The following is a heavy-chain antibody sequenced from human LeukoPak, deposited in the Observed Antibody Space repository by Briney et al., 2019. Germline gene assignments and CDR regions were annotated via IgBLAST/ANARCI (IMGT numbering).Heavy chain of an antibody. V-gene: IGHV3-30*03. CDR2: ISYDGSNK. CDR3: ACITMVRGVTNSEG. J-gene: IGHJ4*02. Sequence: PGGSLRLSCAASGFTFSSYGMHWVRQAPGKGLEWVAVISYDGSNKYYADSVKGRFTISRDNSKNTLYLQMNSLRAEDTAVYYCACITMVRGVTNSEGWGQGTLVTVSP. D-gene: IGHD3-10*01. CDR1: GFTFSSYG.